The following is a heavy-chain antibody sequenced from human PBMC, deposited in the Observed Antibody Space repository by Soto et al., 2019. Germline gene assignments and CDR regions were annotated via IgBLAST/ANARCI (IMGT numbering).Heavy chain of an antibody. J-gene: IGHJ3*02. V-gene: IGHV1-8*02. D-gene: IGHD6-19*01. CDR1: GGTFSSYA. Sequence: GASVKVSCKASGGTFSSYAINWVRQATGQGLEWMGWMNPNSGNTGYAQKFQGRVTMTRNTSISTAYMELSSLRSEDTAVYYCARGRSWYSSGWSTNDAFNIWGQGTMVTVSS. CDR2: MNPNSGNT. CDR3: ARGRSWYSSGWSTNDAFNI.